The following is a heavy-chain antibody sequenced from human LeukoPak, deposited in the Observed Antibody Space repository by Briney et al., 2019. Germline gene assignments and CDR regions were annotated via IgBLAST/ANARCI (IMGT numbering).Heavy chain of an antibody. CDR3: ARPATGYCSSAGCHWDS. V-gene: IGHV3-21*01. CDR1: GFTFDDYT. J-gene: IGHJ4*02. Sequence: GGSLRLSCAASGFTFDDYTMHWVRQAPGKGLEWVSSISASSNFIHYAESVRGRFTISRDNAKNSLYLQMNSLGAQDTAVYYCARPATGYCSSAGCHWDSWGQGTLVTVSS. D-gene: IGHD2-2*01. CDR2: ISASSNFI.